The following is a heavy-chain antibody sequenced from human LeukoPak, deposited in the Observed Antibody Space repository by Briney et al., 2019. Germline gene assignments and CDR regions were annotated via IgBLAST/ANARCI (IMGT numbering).Heavy chain of an antibody. V-gene: IGHV4-30-2*01. CDR1: GGSISSGGYY. J-gene: IGHJ4*02. CDR3: ASLFWEWELLIDY. Sequence: PSESLSLTCTVSGGSISSGGYYWSWIRQPPGKGLEWIGSIYHSGSTYYNPSLKSRVTISVDRSKNQFSLKLSSVTAADTAVYYCASLFWEWELLIDYWGQGTLVTVSS. D-gene: IGHD1-26*01. CDR2: IYHSGST.